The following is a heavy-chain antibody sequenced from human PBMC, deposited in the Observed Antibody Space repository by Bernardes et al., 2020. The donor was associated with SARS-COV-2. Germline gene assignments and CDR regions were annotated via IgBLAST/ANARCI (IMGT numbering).Heavy chain of an antibody. D-gene: IGHD6-19*01. CDR2: IYPGDSDT. V-gene: IGHV5-51*01. CDR3: ARQGYSSPYYAMDV. CDR1: GYSFTSYW. J-gene: IGHJ6*02. Sequence: GESLKISCKSFGYSFTSYWIAWVRHVPGKGLEWMGIIYPGDSDTRYSPSFEGQVTISADQSSNTAYLQWNSLKASDTAIYYCARQGYSSPYYAMDVWGQGSTVSVSS.